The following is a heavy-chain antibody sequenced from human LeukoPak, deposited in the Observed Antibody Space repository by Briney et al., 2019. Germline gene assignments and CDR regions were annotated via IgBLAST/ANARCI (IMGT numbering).Heavy chain of an antibody. CDR3: AKDRCSNGVGCYYYYMDV. Sequence: PGGSLRLSCAASRFSFSSYGMHWVRQAPGKGLDWVAYIQSVGSNGQYADSVKGRFSISRDSSKNTLYLQMNSLRAEDTAVYYCAKDRCSNGVGCYYYYMDVWGKGTTVTISS. CDR1: RFSFSSYG. D-gene: IGHD2-8*01. J-gene: IGHJ6*03. V-gene: IGHV3-30*02. CDR2: IQSVGSNG.